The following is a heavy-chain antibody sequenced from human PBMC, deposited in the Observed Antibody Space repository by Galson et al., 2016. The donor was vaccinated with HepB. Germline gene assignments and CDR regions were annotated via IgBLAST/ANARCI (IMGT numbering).Heavy chain of an antibody. CDR1: GFPFSSYW. D-gene: IGHD1-7*01. V-gene: IGHV3-7*01. Sequence: SLRLSCAASGFPFSSYWMSWVRQTPGKGLEWVAGIKQDGCVEHYVEFLRGRFTISRDNARNSLFLQMNSLRAEDTAVYYCTREMNYSFDHWGQGTLVTISS. CDR2: IKQDGCVE. CDR3: TREMNYSFDH. J-gene: IGHJ4*02.